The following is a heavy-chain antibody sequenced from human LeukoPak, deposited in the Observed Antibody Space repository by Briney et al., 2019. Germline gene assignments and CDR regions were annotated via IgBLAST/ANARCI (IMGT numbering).Heavy chain of an antibody. Sequence: GGSLRLSCAASGFTFSSYGMSWVRQAPGKGLEWVSAISGSGGSTYYADSVKGRFTISRDNSKNTLFLQMNTLSAEDTAVYYCAKGQGRVQSGYDYYFDNWGQGTLVTVSS. CDR2: ISGSGGST. V-gene: IGHV3-23*01. D-gene: IGHD5-12*01. J-gene: IGHJ4*02. CDR1: GFTFSSYG. CDR3: AKGQGRVQSGYDYYFDN.